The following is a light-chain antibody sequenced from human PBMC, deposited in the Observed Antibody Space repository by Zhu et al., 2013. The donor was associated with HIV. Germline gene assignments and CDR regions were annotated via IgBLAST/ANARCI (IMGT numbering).Light chain of an antibody. Sequence: QSALTQPASVSGSPGQSITISCTGTRSDVGSYNYVSWYQQRPGKAPKLLIYEVSDRPSGVSNRFSGSKSGNTASLTISGLQAEDEADYYCSSYTSSSTLVFGGGTKLTVL. CDR3: SSYTSSSTLV. CDR1: RSDVGSYNY. CDR2: EVS. J-gene: IGLJ3*02. V-gene: IGLV2-14*01.